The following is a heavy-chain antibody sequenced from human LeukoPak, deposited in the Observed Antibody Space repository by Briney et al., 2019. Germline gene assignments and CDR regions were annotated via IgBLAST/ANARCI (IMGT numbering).Heavy chain of an antibody. J-gene: IGHJ4*02. CDR1: RFTFSSYS. CDR2: ISSSSGYI. CDR3: ARVYLGSSDY. V-gene: IGHV3-21*01. D-gene: IGHD6-6*01. Sequence: AGGSLRLSCAASRFTFSSYSMNWVRQAPGKGLEWVSFISSSSGYIDYADSVKGRFTISRDNAKNSLSLQMTSLRVEDTAVYYCARVYLGSSDYWGQGTLVTVSS.